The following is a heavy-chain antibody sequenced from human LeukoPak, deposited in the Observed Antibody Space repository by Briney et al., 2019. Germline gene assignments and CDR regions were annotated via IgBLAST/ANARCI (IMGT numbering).Heavy chain of an antibody. V-gene: IGHV3-30*04. Sequence: PGRSLRLSCAASGFTFSSYAMHWVRQAPRKGLERVAVISYDGSNKYYADSVKGRFTISRDNSKNTLYLQMNSLRAEDTAVYYCASTRSHYYYYGMDVWGKGTTVTVSS. CDR3: ASTRSHYYYYGMDV. CDR2: ISYDGSNK. CDR1: GFTFSSYA. J-gene: IGHJ6*04.